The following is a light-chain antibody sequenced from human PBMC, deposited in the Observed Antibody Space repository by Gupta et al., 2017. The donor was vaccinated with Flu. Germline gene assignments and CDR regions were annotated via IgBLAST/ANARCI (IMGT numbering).Light chain of an antibody. CDR2: GAS. V-gene: IGKV1-39*01. Sequence: IQVTQSPSSLSASVGDTVSITCRASQNSRGYLNWYQQQQGKAPKRLSFGASTSAPGVPSRFRGSGFGTDFSRTITSLHPEELATYYCQQSFGTPHNNTPSKFGQGTMMDI. CDR3: QQSFGTPHNNTPSK. J-gene: IGKJ2*01. CDR1: QNSRGY.